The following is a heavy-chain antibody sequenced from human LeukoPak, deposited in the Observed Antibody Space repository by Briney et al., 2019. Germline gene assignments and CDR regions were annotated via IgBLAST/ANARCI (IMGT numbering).Heavy chain of an antibody. CDR2: ISYDGSNK. V-gene: IGHV3-30*18. J-gene: IGHJ3*02. CDR3: AKSITMVRGVYDAFDI. D-gene: IGHD3-10*01. Sequence: GGSLRLSCVASGFIFSRYGMHWVRQAPGKGLEWVAVISYDGSNKYYADSVKGRFTISRDNSKNTLYVQMNSLRAEDTAVYYCAKSITMVRGVYDAFDIWGQGTMVTVSS. CDR1: GFIFSRYG.